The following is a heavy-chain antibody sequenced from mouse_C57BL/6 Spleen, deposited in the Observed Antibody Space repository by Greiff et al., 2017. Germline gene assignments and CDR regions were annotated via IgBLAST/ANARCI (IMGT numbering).Heavy chain of an antibody. CDR3: ARLSYTTVVATEG. CDR1: GYTFTSYW. J-gene: IGHJ2*01. Sequence: QVQLQQSGTELVKPGASVKLSCKASGYTFTSYWMHWVKQRPGQGLEWIGNINPSNGGTNYNEKFKSKATLTVDKSSSTAYMQLSSLTSEDSAVYYCARLSYTTVVATEGWGKGTTLTVAT. CDR2: INPSNGGT. V-gene: IGHV1-53*01. D-gene: IGHD1-1*01.